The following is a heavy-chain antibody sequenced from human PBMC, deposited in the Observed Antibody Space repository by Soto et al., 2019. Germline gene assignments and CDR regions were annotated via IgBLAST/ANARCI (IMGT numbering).Heavy chain of an antibody. V-gene: IGHV1-8*01. J-gene: IGHJ5*02. CDR1: GYTFTSYD. CDR2: MNPNSGNT. D-gene: IGHD6-6*01. Sequence: QVQLVQSGAEVKKPGASVKVSCKASGYTFTSYDINWVRQATGQGLEWMGWMNPNSGNTGYAQKFEGRVTMTRKTSIRTAYMELSSLRSEDTAVYYCGRERVNRFDPWGQGTLVTVSS. CDR3: GRERVNRFDP.